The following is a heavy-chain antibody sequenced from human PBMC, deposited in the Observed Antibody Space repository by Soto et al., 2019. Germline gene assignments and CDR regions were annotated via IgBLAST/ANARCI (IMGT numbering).Heavy chain of an antibody. CDR1: GGTFSSYA. V-gene: IGHV1-69*01. D-gene: IGHD3-10*01. J-gene: IGHJ6*02. Sequence: QVQLVQSGAEVKKPGSSVKVSCKASGGTFSSYAISWVRQAPGQGLEWMGGIIPIFGTANYAQKFQGRVTITADESTSTAYRELSSLRSEDTAVYYCARAGRGYYGSPRGNYYYGMDVWGQGTTVTVSS. CDR3: ARAGRGYYGSPRGNYYYGMDV. CDR2: IIPIFGTA.